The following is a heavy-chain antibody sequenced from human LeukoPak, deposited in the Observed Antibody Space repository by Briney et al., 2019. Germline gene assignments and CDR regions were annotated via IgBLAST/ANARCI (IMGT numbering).Heavy chain of an antibody. CDR2: RSHTGTT. V-gene: IGHV4-34*01. CDR3: ARREVWGTYRLMYYFDY. D-gene: IGHD3-16*02. CDR1: GGSFSGYN. J-gene: IGHJ4*02. Sequence: SETLSLTCAVYGGSFSGYNWNWIRQSPGRGLEWIAERSHTGTTTYNPSLKSRLSISVDTSKNHFSLKLSSVTAADTAVYYCARREVWGTYRLMYYFDYWGQGSRVTVSS.